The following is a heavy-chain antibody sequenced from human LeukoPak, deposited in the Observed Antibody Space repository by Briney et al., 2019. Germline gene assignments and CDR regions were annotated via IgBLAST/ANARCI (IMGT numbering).Heavy chain of an antibody. CDR2: ISGSGGST. CDR3: AKDTRDILVVPATTFDY. D-gene: IGHD2-2*01. Sequence: GGSLRLSCAASGFTFSSYAMSWVRQAPGKGLEWVSAISGSGGSTYYADSVKGRFTISRDNSKNTLYLQMNSLRAEDTAVYYCAKDTRDILVVPATTFDYWGQGTLVTVSS. CDR1: GFTFSSYA. V-gene: IGHV3-23*01. J-gene: IGHJ4*02.